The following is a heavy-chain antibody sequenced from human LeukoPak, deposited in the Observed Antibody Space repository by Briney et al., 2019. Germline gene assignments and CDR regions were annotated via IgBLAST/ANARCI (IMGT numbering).Heavy chain of an antibody. CDR2: ISSSSSYI. CDR3: ARDRGSSGYDY. D-gene: IGHD3-22*01. J-gene: IGHJ4*02. CDR1: GFTFSSYS. Sequence: GGSLRLSCAATGFTFSSYSMNWVRQAPGKGLEWVSSISSSSSYIYYADSVKGRFTISRDNAKNSLYLQMNSLRAEDTAVYYCARDRGSSGYDYWGQGTLVTVSS. V-gene: IGHV3-21*06.